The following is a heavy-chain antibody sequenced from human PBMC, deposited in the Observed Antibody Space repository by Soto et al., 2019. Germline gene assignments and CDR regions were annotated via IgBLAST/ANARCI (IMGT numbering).Heavy chain of an antibody. J-gene: IGHJ5*01. V-gene: IGHV2-5*02. D-gene: IGHD3-16*01. CDR1: GFSLITSGVG. CDR2: IYWDDDK. Sequence: QITLKESGPTLVKPTQTLTLTCTISGFSLITSGVGVGWIRQPPGKALEWLALIYWDDDKRYSPSLKSRLTITTDTSKNQVVLTMTNMAPVDTATYSCAHIVTGCFTWGRGALVNVSS. CDR3: AHIVTGCFT.